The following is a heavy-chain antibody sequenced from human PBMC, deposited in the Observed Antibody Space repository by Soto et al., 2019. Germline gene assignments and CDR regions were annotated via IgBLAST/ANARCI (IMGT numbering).Heavy chain of an antibody. CDR2: IYPGDSDT. V-gene: IGHV5-51*01. CDR3: ARPQEHYYGSGSLIY. J-gene: IGHJ4*02. Sequence: PGESLKISCKGFGYSFTNYWIAWVLQMPWKGLEWMGIIYPGDSDTRYSPSFQGQVTISADKSISTAYLQWSSLKASDTAMYYCARPQEHYYGSGSLIYWGQGTLVTVS. CDR1: GYSFTNYW. D-gene: IGHD3-10*01.